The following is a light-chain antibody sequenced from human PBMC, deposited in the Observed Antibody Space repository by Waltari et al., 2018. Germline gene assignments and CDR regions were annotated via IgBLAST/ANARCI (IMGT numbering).Light chain of an antibody. CDR1: QSVNSY. CDR3: QQRSNWPPLT. J-gene: IGKJ4*01. Sequence: EIVLTQSPATLSLSPGERATLSCRASQSVNSYLAWYQQKPGQAPRLLIYDASNRATGIQARFSGSGSGTDFTLTISSLEPEDFAVYYCQQRSNWPPLTFGGGTKVEIK. V-gene: IGKV3-11*01. CDR2: DAS.